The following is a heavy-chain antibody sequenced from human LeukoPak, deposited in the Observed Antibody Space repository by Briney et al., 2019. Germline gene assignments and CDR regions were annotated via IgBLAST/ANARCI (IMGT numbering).Heavy chain of an antibody. J-gene: IGHJ6*03. CDR1: GGSISSSSYY. V-gene: IGHV4-39*07. Sequence: PSETLSLTCTVSGGSISSSSYYWGWIRQPPGKGLEWIGSIYYSGSTYYNPSLKSRVTISVDTSKTQVSLKLSSVTAADTAVYYCATISSNCSGGSCAIYYYYMDVWGKGTTVTVSS. CDR2: IYYSGST. CDR3: ATISSNCSGGSCAIYYYYMDV. D-gene: IGHD2-15*01.